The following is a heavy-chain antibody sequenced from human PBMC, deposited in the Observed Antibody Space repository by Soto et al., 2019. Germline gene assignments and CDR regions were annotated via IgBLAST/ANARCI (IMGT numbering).Heavy chain of an antibody. CDR2: IIPIFGTA. CDR1: GGTFSSYA. D-gene: IGHD3-22*01. J-gene: IGHJ5*02. Sequence: QVQLVQSGAEVKKPGSSVKVSCKASGGTFSSYAISWVRQAPGQGLEWMGGIIPIFGTANYAQKFQGRVTITADESTSTAYMELSSLRSEDTAVYYCARDPKTYYYDSSGYYYVGWFDPWGQGTLVTVSS. CDR3: ARDPKTYYYDSSGYYYVGWFDP. V-gene: IGHV1-69*12.